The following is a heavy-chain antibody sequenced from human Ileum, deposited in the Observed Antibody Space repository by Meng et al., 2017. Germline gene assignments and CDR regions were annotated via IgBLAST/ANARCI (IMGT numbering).Heavy chain of an antibody. Sequence: GESLKISCAASGFTFSDYEMNWVRQAPGKGLEWVAYMTRGGSAIYYADSVKGRFTISKDNTKNMLYLQMNSLRAEDTAVYYCACSSDTSVVTWCMDYWGQGTLVTVSS. CDR1: GFTFSDYE. CDR3: ACSSDTSVVTWCMDY. D-gene: IGHD5-18*01. J-gene: IGHJ4*02. CDR2: MTRGGSAI. V-gene: IGHV3-48*03.